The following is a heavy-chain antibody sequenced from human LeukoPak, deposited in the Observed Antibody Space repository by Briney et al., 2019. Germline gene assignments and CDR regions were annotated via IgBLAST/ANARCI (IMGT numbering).Heavy chain of an antibody. V-gene: IGHV4-38-2*02. Sequence: SETLSLTCTVSGYSISSGYYWGWIRQPPGKGLEWIGSIYHSGSTYYNPSLKSRVTISVDTSKNQFSLKLSSVTAADTAVYYCASVYYYDSSGYYLRLYYFDYWGQGTLVTVSS. CDR1: GYSISSGYY. D-gene: IGHD3-22*01. CDR3: ASVYYYDSSGYYLRLYYFDY. J-gene: IGHJ4*02. CDR2: IYHSGST.